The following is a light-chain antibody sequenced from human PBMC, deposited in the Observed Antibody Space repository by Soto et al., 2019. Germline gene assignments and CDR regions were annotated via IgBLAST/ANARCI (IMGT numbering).Light chain of an antibody. CDR1: QSVSSN. J-gene: IGKJ1*01. Sequence: EIVMTQSPATLSVSPGERATLSCRASQSVSSNLALYQQKPGQAPRLLIYGASTRATGIPARFSGSGSGTEFALTISGLQSEDFAVYYCQQYNSWPPWTFGQGTKVEIK. V-gene: IGKV3-15*01. CDR2: GAS. CDR3: QQYNSWPPWT.